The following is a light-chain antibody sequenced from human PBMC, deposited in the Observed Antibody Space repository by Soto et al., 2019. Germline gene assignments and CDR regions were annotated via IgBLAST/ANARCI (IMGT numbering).Light chain of an antibody. Sequence: STLSASVGDRVTITCRASQSISSWLAWYQQKPGKAPKLLIYKASSLESGVPSRFSGSGSGTEFTLTISSLQPDDFATYYCQPHNSPQSQFGHGKKVDI. CDR3: QPHNSPQSQ. V-gene: IGKV1-5*03. CDR2: KAS. J-gene: IGKJ1*01. CDR1: QSISSW.